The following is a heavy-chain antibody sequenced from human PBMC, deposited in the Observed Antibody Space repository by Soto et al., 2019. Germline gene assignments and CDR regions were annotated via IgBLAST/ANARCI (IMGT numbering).Heavy chain of an antibody. CDR1: GYSFTSYW. V-gene: IGHV5-10-1*01. J-gene: IGHJ6*02. CDR3: ARHSPLVAAAGTNYYYGMDV. Sequence: HGESLKISCKGSGYSFTSYWISWVRQMPGKGLERMGRIDPSDSYTNYSPSFQGHVTISADKSISTAYLQWSSLKASDTAMYYCARHSPLVAAAGTNYYYGMDVWGQGTTVTVSS. D-gene: IGHD6-13*01. CDR2: IDPSDSYT.